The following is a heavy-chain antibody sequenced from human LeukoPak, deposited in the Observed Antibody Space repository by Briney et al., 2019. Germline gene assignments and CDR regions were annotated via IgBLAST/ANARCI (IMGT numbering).Heavy chain of an antibody. CDR2: IYYSGST. Sequence: PSETLSLTCTVSGGSISSSSYYWGWIRQPPGKGLEWIGSIYYSGSTYYNPSLKSRVTISVDTSKNQFSLKLSSVTAADTAVYYCARLDSRVLCSGGSCYRVDAFDIWGQGTMVTVSS. CDR3: ARLDSRVLCSGGSCYRVDAFDI. CDR1: GGSISSSSYY. V-gene: IGHV4-39*01. J-gene: IGHJ3*02. D-gene: IGHD2-15*01.